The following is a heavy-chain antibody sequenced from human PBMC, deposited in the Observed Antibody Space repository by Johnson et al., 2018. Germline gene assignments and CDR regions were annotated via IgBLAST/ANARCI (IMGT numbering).Heavy chain of an antibody. Sequence: VQLVESGGGVVQPGRSLRLSCAASGFTFSNAWMSWVRQAPGKGLEWVGRIKSKTDGGTTDYAAPGKGRFPISRDDSKNTLYLQMNSLQTEDTAVYYCTTDQYPIAVAPDVWGQGTTVTVSS. CDR2: IKSKTDGGTT. CDR3: TTDQYPIAVAPDV. D-gene: IGHD6-19*01. CDR1: GFTFSNAW. V-gene: IGHV3-15*01. J-gene: IGHJ6*02.